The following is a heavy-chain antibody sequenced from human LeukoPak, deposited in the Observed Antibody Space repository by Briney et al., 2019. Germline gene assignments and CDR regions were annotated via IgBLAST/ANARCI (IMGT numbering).Heavy chain of an antibody. CDR1: GFTVSSNF. V-gene: IGHV3-53*01. D-gene: IGHD6-19*01. J-gene: IGHJ5*02. CDR2: IYSGGST. CDR3: AGSRGWPQGGFDP. Sequence: GGSLRLSCAASGFTVSSNFMSWVRQAPGKGLEWVSVIYSGGSTYYADSVKGRFTISRDNAKNSLYLRMNSLRAEDTAVYYCAGSRGWPQGGFDPWGQGTLVTVPS.